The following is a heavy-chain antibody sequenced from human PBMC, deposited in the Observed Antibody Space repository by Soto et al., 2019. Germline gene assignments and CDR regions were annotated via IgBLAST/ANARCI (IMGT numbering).Heavy chain of an antibody. V-gene: IGHV4-30-4*01. Sequence: QVQLQESGPGLVKPSQTLSLTCTVSGGSISSGDDFWTWIRQPPGKGLEWIGYIYYSGSTYYNPSLKSRLTMSVDTSKNQFSLKLSFVTAADTAVYYCAIDRAKWKDYYYYGMDVWGQGTTVTVSS. CDR2: IYYSGST. J-gene: IGHJ6*02. CDR1: GGSISSGDDF. D-gene: IGHD1-20*01. CDR3: AIDRAKWKDYYYYGMDV.